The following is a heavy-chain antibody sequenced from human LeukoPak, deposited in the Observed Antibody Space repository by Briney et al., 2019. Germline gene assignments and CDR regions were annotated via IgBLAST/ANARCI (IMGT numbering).Heavy chain of an antibody. CDR2: ITGDGHNT. Sequence: GGSLRLSCAASGFTFGSYSMHWVRQAPGMGLEYVSTITGDGHNTCYADSVMGRFTISRDNSKNTLYLQMSSLRAEDTAVYYGAGVDCGYDYWEQGVLVTASA. CDR3: AGVDCGYDY. V-gene: IGHV3-64*02. J-gene: IGHJ4*01. D-gene: IGHD6-25*01. CDR1: GFTFGSYS.